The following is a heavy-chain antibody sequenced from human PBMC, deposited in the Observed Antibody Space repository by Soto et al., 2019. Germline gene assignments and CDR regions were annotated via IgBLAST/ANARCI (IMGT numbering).Heavy chain of an antibody. CDR2: IIPIFGTA. D-gene: IGHD3-9*01. CDR3: ARSGDILTGGEGYYYYGMDV. CDR1: GGTFSSYA. Sequence: ASVKVSCKASGGTFSSYAISWVRQAPGQGLEWMGGIIPIFGTANYAQKFQGRVTITADKSTSTAYMELSSLRSEDTAVYYCARSGDILTGGEGYYYYGMDVWGQGTTVTVSS. J-gene: IGHJ6*02. V-gene: IGHV1-69*06.